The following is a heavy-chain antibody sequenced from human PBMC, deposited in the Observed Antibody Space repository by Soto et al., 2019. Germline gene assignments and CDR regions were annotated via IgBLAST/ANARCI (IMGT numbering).Heavy chain of an antibody. V-gene: IGHV1-2*04. CDR2: INPNSGDT. J-gene: IGHJ4*02. CDR3: ARALRVYYDSSGYFTFDY. Sequence: QVQLVQSGAEVKKPGASVKVSCKASGYTFTGYYMHWVRQAPGQGLEWMGWINPNSGDTNYAQKFQGWVTMTRDTSISTAYMELSRLRSDDTAVYYCARALRVYYDSSGYFTFDYWGQGTLVTVSS. D-gene: IGHD3-22*01. CDR1: GYTFTGYY.